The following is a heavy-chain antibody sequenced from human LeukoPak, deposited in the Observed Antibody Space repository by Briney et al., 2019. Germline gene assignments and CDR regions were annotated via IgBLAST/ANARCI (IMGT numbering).Heavy chain of an antibody. J-gene: IGHJ1*01. V-gene: IGHV1-2*02. CDR3: ARMEDLYGSGSCSL. CDR2: INSNTGGT. CDR1: GYTFTGDF. Sequence: ASVKVSCTVSGYTFTGDFLHCGRQAPGQGLEWMGWINSNTGGTKYEQKFQGRVTMTSDTSISTAYMELSGLRSDDTAVDYCARMEDLYGSGSCSLWGRGTLVTVSS. D-gene: IGHD3-10*01.